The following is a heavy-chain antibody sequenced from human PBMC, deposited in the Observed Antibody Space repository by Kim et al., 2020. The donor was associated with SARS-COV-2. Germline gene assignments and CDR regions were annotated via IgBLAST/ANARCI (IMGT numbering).Heavy chain of an antibody. CDR2: IYYSGST. Sequence: SETLSLTCTVSGGSISSYYWSWIRQPPGKGLEWIGYIYYSGSTNYNPSLKSRVTISVDTSKNQFSLKLSSVTAADTAVYYCARDPSSNRFDPWGQGTLVTVSS. CDR3: ARDPSSNRFDP. J-gene: IGHJ5*02. V-gene: IGHV4-59*01. CDR1: GGSISSYY.